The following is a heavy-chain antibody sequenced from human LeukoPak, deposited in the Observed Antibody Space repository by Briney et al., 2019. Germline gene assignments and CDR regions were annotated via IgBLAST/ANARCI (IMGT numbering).Heavy chain of an antibody. CDR3: ARDGDYGSGITPYYYYGMDV. CDR2: ISYDGSNK. V-gene: IGHV3-30-3*01. CDR1: GFTFSSYA. D-gene: IGHD3-10*01. J-gene: IGHJ6*02. Sequence: GGSLRLSCAASGFTFSSYAMHWVRQAPGKGLEWVAVISYDGSNKYYADSVKGRFTISRDNSKNTLYLQMNSPRAEDTAVYYCARDGDYGSGITPYYYYGMDVWGQGTTVTVSS.